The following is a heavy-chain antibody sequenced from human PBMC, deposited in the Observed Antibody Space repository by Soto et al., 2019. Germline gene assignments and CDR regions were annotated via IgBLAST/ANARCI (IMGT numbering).Heavy chain of an antibody. D-gene: IGHD3-10*01. Sequence: PGGSLRLSCAASGFTFSNYAMSWVRQAPGKGPEWASAISGGGGQTYYLESVKGRFTISRDNSKNTVSLLLNSLRADDTAVYYCAKEGSPPFFQHWGQGTLVTVPQ. CDR1: GFTFSNYA. J-gene: IGHJ4*02. V-gene: IGHV3-23*01. CDR2: ISGGGGQT. CDR3: AKEGSPPFFQH.